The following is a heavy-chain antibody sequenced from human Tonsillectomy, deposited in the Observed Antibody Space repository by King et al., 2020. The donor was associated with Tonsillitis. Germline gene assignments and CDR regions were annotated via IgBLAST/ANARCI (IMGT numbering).Heavy chain of an antibody. CDR3: AKVGNFVVVVSATDAFNM. Sequence: VQLVESGGRLVQPGGSLRLSCAASGFTFNNYAMNWVRQAPGKGLEWASAISGSGDDTWYADSVKGRFAISRDNSKNTLYLRMNSLRADDTAVYYCAKVGNFVVVVSATDAFNMWGQGTMVTVSS. V-gene: IGHV3-23*04. D-gene: IGHD2-15*01. J-gene: IGHJ3*02. CDR2: ISGSGDDT. CDR1: GFTFNNYA.